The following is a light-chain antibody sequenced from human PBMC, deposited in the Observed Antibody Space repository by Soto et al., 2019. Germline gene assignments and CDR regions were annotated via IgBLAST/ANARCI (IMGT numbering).Light chain of an antibody. CDR3: QQYNNWPRT. Sequence: DIQMTQSPSTLSASVGDRATITCRASQTISSWLAWYQQKPGRAPKLLIYKASTLESEVPSRFSGSGSGTDFTLTISSLQPGDFAIYYCQQYNNWPRTFGQETKVDIK. V-gene: IGKV1-5*03. CDR2: KAS. J-gene: IGKJ1*01. CDR1: QTISSW.